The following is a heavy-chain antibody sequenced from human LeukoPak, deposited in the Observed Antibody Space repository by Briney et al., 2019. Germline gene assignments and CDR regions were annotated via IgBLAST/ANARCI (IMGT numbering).Heavy chain of an antibody. CDR1: GFTFGDYA. V-gene: IGHV3-49*04. CDR2: IRSKAYGGTT. CDR3: TRDPRGSYGPDAFDI. Sequence: GGSLRLSCTASGFTFGDYAMSWVRQAPGKGLEWVGFIRSKAYGGTTEYAASVKGRVTISRDDSKSFAYLQMNSLKTEDTAVYYCTRDPRGSYGPDAFDIWGQGTMVTVSS. J-gene: IGHJ3*02. D-gene: IGHD1-26*01.